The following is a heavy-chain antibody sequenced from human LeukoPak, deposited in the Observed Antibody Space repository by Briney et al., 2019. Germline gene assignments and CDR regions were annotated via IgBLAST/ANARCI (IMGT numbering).Heavy chain of an antibody. V-gene: IGHV4-4*07. Sequence: SETLSLTCTVSGGSITNHYWSWIRQPAGKELEWIGRIYYTGSTNYNPSLMSRVILSLDTTKNQFSLRLTSVTAADTAVYYCARDLTVGAPTFDYWGQGALVTVSS. D-gene: IGHD1-26*01. J-gene: IGHJ4*02. CDR3: ARDLTVGAPTFDY. CDR1: GGSITNHY. CDR2: IYYTGST.